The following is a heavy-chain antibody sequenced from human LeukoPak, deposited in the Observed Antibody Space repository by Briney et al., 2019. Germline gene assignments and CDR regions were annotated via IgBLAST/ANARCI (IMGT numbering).Heavy chain of an antibody. V-gene: IGHV4-4*02. CDR2: IYHSGST. CDR1: GGSISSSNW. CDR3: ARAPIAVVSTPSFDT. Sequence: SETLSLTCAVSGGSISSSNWWSWVRQPPGKGLEWIGEIYHSGSTNYNPSLKSRVTISVDKSKNQFSLKLSSVTAADTAVYYCARAPIAVVSTPSFDTWGQGFPVTVS. D-gene: IGHD6-19*01. J-gene: IGHJ4*02.